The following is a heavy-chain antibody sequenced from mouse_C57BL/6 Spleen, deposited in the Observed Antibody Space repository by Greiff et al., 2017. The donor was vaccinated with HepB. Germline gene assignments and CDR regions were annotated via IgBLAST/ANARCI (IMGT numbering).Heavy chain of an antibody. CDR1: GYTFTDYY. CDR2: IYPGSGNT. CDR3: ARDYYGSSGYFDV. V-gene: IGHV1-76*01. D-gene: IGHD1-1*01. Sequence: QVQLKQSGAELVRPGASVKLSCKASGYTFTDYYINWVKQRPGQGLEWIARIYPGSGNTYYNEKFKGKATLTAEKSSSTAYMQLSSLTSEDSAVYFCARDYYGSSGYFDVWGTGTTVTVSS. J-gene: IGHJ1*03.